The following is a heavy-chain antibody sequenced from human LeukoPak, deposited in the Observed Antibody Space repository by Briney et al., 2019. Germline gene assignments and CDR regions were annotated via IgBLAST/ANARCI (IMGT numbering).Heavy chain of an antibody. Sequence: QTGRSLRLSRAASGFTFSSYGMSWVRQAPAKGLDWVSAISGSGGSTYYADSVKGRFTISRDNSKNTRYLQMNSLRAEDTAVYYCAELGITMIGGVWGKGTTVTISS. CDR2: ISGSGGST. V-gene: IGHV3-23*01. J-gene: IGHJ6*04. D-gene: IGHD3-10*02. CDR1: GFTFSSYG. CDR3: AELGITMIGGV.